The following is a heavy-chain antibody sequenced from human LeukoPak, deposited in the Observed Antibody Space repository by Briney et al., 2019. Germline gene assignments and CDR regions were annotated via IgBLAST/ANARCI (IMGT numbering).Heavy chain of an antibody. Sequence: GGSLRLSCAASGFTFSSYWMSWVRQAPGKGLEWVSYISSRSNTIHYADSVKGRFTISRDNAKNSLYLQMNSLTVEDTAVYYCARDAEDSSGWYGGWFFDYWGQGTLVTVSS. CDR1: GFTFSSYW. CDR3: ARDAEDSSGWYGGWFFDY. J-gene: IGHJ4*02. V-gene: IGHV3-48*01. D-gene: IGHD6-19*01. CDR2: ISSRSNTI.